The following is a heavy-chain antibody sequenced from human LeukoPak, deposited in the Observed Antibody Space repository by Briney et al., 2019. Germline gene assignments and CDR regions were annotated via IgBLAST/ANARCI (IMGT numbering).Heavy chain of an antibody. CDR3: ARERTYYYDSSGRL. D-gene: IGHD3-22*01. J-gene: IGHJ4*02. CDR1: GGSISRSSYY. CDR2: IYYSGST. Sequence: SETLSLTCTVSGGSISRSSYYWGWIRQPPGKGLEWIGSIYYSGSTYYNPSLKSRVTISVDTSKNQFSLKLSSVTAADTAVYYCARERTYYYDSSGRLWGQGTLVTVSS. V-gene: IGHV4-39*02.